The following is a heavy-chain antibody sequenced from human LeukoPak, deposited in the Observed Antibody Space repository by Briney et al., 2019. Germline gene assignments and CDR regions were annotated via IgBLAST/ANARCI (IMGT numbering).Heavy chain of an antibody. Sequence: SETLSLTCTVYGVSFSGYYWSWIRQPPGKGLEWIGEINHSGNTNYNPSLKSRDTISVDTSKNQFSLKLSSVIAADTAVYYCARGPPYIVVVTAIGFFDYWGQGALVTVSS. CDR1: GVSFSGYY. V-gene: IGHV4-34*01. D-gene: IGHD2-21*02. CDR3: ARGPPYIVVVTAIGFFDY. CDR2: INHSGNT. J-gene: IGHJ4*02.